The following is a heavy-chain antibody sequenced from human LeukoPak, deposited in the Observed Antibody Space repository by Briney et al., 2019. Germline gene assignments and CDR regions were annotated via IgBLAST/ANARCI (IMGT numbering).Heavy chain of an antibody. CDR1: GFTFSSYA. Sequence: GGSLRLSCAASGFTFSSYAMHWVRQAPGKGLEWVAVISYDGSNKYYADSVKGRFTISRDNSKNTLYLQRNSLRAEDTAVYYCARGRWLRAAAIYWGQGTLVTVSS. V-gene: IGHV3-30-3*01. CDR2: ISYDGSNK. J-gene: IGHJ4*02. D-gene: IGHD5-12*01. CDR3: ARGRWLRAAAIY.